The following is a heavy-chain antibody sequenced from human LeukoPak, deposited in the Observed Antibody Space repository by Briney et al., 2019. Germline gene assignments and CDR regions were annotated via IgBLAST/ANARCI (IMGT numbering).Heavy chain of an antibody. V-gene: IGHV3-21*01. CDR2: ISSSSSYI. Sequence: GGSLRLSCAASGFTFSSYSMNWVRQAPGKGLEWVSSISSSSSYIYYADSVKGRFTISRDNAKNSLYLQMNSLRAEDTAVYYCAREDYSSGYSDYWGQGTLVTVSS. CDR1: GFTFSSYS. J-gene: IGHJ4*02. CDR3: AREDYSSGYSDY. D-gene: IGHD3-22*01.